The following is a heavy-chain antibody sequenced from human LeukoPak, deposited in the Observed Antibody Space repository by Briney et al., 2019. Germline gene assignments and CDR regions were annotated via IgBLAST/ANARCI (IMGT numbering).Heavy chain of an antibody. CDR2: IYHSGST. CDR3: ARDRGSGSYLNWFDP. Sequence: SQTLSLTCAVSGGSISSGGYSWSWIRQPPGKGLEWIGYIYHSGSTYFNPSLKSRVTISVDRSKNQFSLKLSSVTAADTAVYYCARDRGSGSYLNWFDPWGQGTLVTVSS. V-gene: IGHV4-30-2*01. CDR1: GGSISSGGYS. D-gene: IGHD3-10*01. J-gene: IGHJ5*02.